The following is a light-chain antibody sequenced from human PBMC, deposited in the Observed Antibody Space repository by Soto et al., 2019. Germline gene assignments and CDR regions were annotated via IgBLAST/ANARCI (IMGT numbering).Light chain of an antibody. CDR1: QGISSY. V-gene: IGKV1-9*01. Sequence: IQLTQSPSSLSASVGDRVTITCRASQGISSYLDWYQQKPGKAPKLLIYAASTLQSGVPSRFSGSGSGTDFTLTISSLQPEDFATYYCQQLNSYPRLFTFGPGTKVDIK. CDR2: AAS. J-gene: IGKJ3*01. CDR3: QQLNSYPRLFT.